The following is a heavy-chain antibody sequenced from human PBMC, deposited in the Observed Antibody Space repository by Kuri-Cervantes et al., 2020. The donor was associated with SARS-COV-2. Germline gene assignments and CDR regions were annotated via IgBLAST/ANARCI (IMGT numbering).Heavy chain of an antibody. CDR1: GYTFTSYG. CDR2: ISAYNGNT. J-gene: IGHJ4*02. V-gene: IGHV1-18*01. CDR3: ARNLLTGTPFFWSNFDY. D-gene: IGHD1-20*01. Sequence: ASVKVSCKASGYTFTSYGISWVRQAPGQGLEWMGWISAYNGNTNYAQKFQGRVTITADKSTSTAYMELSSLRSEDTAVYYCARNLLTGTPFFWSNFDYWGQGTLVTVSS.